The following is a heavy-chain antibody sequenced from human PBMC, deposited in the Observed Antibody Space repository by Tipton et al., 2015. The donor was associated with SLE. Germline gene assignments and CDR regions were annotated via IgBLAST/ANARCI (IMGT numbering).Heavy chain of an antibody. D-gene: IGHD2-21*02. J-gene: IGHJ6*02. CDR1: GVSISNYY. V-gene: IGHV4-59*08. CDR3: ARGMVTWRGAVVGVDV. Sequence: TLSLTCTVSGVSISNYYWSWIRQPPGKGLEWIGYISDGGDTNQNPSLKSRVTMSLDTSKNQFSLKLTSVTAADTAVYYCARGMVTWRGAVVGVDVWGQGTTVTVSS. CDR2: ISDGGDT.